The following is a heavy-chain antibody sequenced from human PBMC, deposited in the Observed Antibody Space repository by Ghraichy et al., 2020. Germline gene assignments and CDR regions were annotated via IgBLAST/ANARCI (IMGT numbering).Heavy chain of an antibody. CDR1: GYSFTTYW. CDR3: ARHSTSYYYYYYMDV. J-gene: IGHJ6*03. CDR2: IYPGDSDT. V-gene: IGHV5-51*01. D-gene: IGHD2-2*01. Sequence: GESLNISCKGSGYSFTTYWIGWVRQMPGKGLEWMGIIYPGDSDTRYSPSFQGQVTISADKSINTAYLQWSSLKASDTAIYYCARHSTSYYYYYYMDVWGKGTTVTVSS.